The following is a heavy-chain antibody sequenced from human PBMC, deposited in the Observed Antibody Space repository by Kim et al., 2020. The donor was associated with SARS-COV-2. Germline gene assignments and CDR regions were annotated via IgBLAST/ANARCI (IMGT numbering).Heavy chain of an antibody. CDR1: GFTFTSSA. V-gene: IGHV1-58*02. CDR2: IVVGSGNT. Sequence: SVKVSCKASGFTFTSSAMQWVRQARGQRLEWIGWIVVGSGNTNYAQKFQERVTITRDMSTSTAYMELSSLRSEDTAVYYCAADTYYDFWSGQIPLGPWGQGTLVTVSS. D-gene: IGHD3-3*01. CDR3: AADTYYDFWSGQIPLGP. J-gene: IGHJ5*02.